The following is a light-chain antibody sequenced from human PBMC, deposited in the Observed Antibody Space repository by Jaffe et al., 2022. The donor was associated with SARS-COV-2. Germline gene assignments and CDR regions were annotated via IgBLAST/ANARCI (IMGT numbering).Light chain of an antibody. CDR3: QQYGNTPYT. V-gene: IGKV3-20*01. J-gene: IGKJ2*01. CDR1: QSVSTTH. Sequence: DIVLTQSPGTLSLSAGERATLSCRASQSVSTTHLAWYQQKPGQAPRLLLSGASNRATGIPDRFSGSGSGTDFTLTISRLEPEDFAVYFCQQYGNTPYTFGQGTKLEIK. CDR2: GAS.